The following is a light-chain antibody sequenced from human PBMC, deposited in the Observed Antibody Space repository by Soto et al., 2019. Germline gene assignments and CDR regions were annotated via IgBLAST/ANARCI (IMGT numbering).Light chain of an antibody. CDR3: MQALQTPRT. V-gene: IGKV2-28*01. Sequence: DIVMTQSPLSLPVTPGEPASISCRSSQSPLYSNGYTYLDWYLQKPGQSPQLLIYLTFNRSSGVPDRFSGSGSGTDFTLKISRVEAEDVGVYYCMQALQTPRTFGQGTKLEIK. J-gene: IGKJ2*02. CDR2: LTF. CDR1: QSPLYSNGYTY.